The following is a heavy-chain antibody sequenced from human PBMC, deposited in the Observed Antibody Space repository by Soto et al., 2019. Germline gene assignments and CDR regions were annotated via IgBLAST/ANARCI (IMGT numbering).Heavy chain of an antibody. CDR2: ISAYNGDTET. Sequence: QVQLVQSGAEVKKPGASVMVSCKASGYTFSTYGISWVRQAPGQGLEWMGWISAYNGDTETNYAQKFQGRVTMTTDTSTSAAYMELRNLRSDDTAVYYCAREAAVMAAAGPDYWGQGTLVTVSS. D-gene: IGHD6-13*01. V-gene: IGHV1-18*01. CDR1: GYTFSTYG. CDR3: AREAAVMAAAGPDY. J-gene: IGHJ4*02.